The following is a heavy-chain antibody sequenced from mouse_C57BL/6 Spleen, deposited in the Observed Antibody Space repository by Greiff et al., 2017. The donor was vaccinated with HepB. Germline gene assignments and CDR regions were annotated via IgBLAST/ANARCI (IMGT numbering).Heavy chain of an antibody. CDR2: INPNNGGT. J-gene: IGHJ2*01. D-gene: IGHD3-1*01. V-gene: IGHV1-22*01. CDR1: GYTFTDYN. CDR3: ARGYRYYFDY. Sequence: EVQLQQSGPELVKPGASVKMSCKASGYTFTDYNMHWVKQSHGKSLEWIGYINPNNGGTRYNQKFKGKATLTVNTSSNTAYMELRSLTSEDSAVYYCARGYRYYFDYWGQGTTLTVSS.